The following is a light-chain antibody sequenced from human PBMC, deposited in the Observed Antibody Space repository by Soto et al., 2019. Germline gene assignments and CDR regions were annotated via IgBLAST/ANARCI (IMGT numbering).Light chain of an antibody. V-gene: IGKV3-20*01. CDR3: QQYGSSPLCT. J-gene: IGKJ3*01. CDR2: GAS. CDR1: QSLSSSF. Sequence: EIVLTQSPGTLSLSPGERAILSCRASQSLSSSFLAWYQQKPGQAPRLLIYGASSRATGIPDRFSGSGSGTDFTLTISRLEPEDFAVYYCQQYGSSPLCTFGPGTKVDIK.